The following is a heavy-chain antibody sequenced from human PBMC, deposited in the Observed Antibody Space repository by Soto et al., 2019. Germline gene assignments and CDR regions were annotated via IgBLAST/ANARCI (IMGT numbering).Heavy chain of an antibody. CDR1: GYTFTSYA. J-gene: IGHJ6*03. V-gene: IGHV1-3*01. CDR2: INAGNGNT. D-gene: IGHD2-2*01. CDR3: AREAVVPAAIPFYYYYYMDV. Sequence: ASVKVSCKASGYTFTSYAMHWVRQAPGQRLEWMGWINAGNGNTKYSQKFQGRVTITRDTSASTAYMELSSLRSDDTAVYYCAREAVVPAAIPFYYYYYMDVWGKGTTVTVSS.